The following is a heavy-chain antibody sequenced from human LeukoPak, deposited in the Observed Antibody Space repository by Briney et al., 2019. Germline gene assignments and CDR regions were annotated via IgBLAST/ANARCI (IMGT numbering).Heavy chain of an antibody. J-gene: IGHJ4*02. CDR2: INPSGGST. CDR3: ARATGQLRFLEWLSCDY. D-gene: IGHD3-3*01. Sequence: ASVKVSCKASGYTFNSYGISWVRQAPGQGLEWMGIINPSGGSTSYAQKFQGRVTMTRDTSTSTVYMELSSLRSEDTAVYYCARATGQLRFLEWLSCDYWGQGTLVTVSS. CDR1: GYTFNSYG. V-gene: IGHV1-46*02.